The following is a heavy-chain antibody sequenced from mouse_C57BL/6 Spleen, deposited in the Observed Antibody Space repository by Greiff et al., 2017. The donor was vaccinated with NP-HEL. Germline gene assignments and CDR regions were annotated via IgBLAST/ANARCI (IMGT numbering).Heavy chain of an antibody. Sequence: EVKVEESGGGLVQPGGSLKLSCAASGFTFSDYYMYWVRQTPEKRLEWVAYISNGGGSTYYPDTVKGRFTISRDNAKNTLYLQMSRLKSEDTAMYYCARHGAKDYAMDYWGQGTSVTVSS. CDR3: ARHGAKDYAMDY. J-gene: IGHJ4*01. CDR2: ISNGGGST. V-gene: IGHV5-12*01. D-gene: IGHD1-1*01. CDR1: GFTFSDYY.